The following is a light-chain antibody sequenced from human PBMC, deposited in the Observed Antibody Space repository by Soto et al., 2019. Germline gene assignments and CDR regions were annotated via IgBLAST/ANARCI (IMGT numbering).Light chain of an antibody. V-gene: IGKV1-16*02. CDR2: GAS. CDR1: QDINSD. CDR3: QQSKSHPPT. J-gene: IGKJ2*01. Sequence: DVQMTQSPSSLSAYVGDSVTITCRASQDINSDLAWYQQRPGEAPKSLIFGASNLLDGVPSKFSGSGSGSEFTLTISSLQPEDSATYFCQQSKSHPPTFGRGTKVEI.